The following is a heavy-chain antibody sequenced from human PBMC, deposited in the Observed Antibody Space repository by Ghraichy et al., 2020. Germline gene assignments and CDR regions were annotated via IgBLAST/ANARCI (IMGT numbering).Heavy chain of an antibody. Sequence: SETLSLTCTVSGGSISSYYWSWIRQPPGKGLEWIGYIYYSGSTNYNPSLKSRVTISVDTSKNQFSLKLSSVTAADTAVYYCARSITMVRDSPYYYYGMDVWGQETTVTVSS. V-gene: IGHV4-59*01. CDR2: IYYSGST. CDR1: GGSISSYY. CDR3: ARSITMVRDSPYYYYGMDV. J-gene: IGHJ6*01. D-gene: IGHD3-10*01.